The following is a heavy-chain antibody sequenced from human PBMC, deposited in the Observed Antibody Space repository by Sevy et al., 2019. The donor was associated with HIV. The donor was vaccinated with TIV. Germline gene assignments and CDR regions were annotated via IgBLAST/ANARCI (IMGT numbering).Heavy chain of an antibody. CDR3: TTHYGSGSYNVFDI. CDR2: IKSQTDGGTK. J-gene: IGHJ3*02. CDR1: GFVFNDAW. Sequence: GGSLRLSCAASGFVFNDAWMNWVRQAPEKGLEWVGLIKSQTDGGTKDYSAPVKGRFTISRDDSKNTLYLQMNSLKTEDTAVYYCTTHYGSGSYNVFDIWGQGTMVTVSS. D-gene: IGHD3-10*01. V-gene: IGHV3-15*07.